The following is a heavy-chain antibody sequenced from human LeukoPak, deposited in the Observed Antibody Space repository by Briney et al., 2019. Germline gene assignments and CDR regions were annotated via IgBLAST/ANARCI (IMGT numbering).Heavy chain of an antibody. Sequence: SETLSLTCTVSGGSISSYYWSWIRQPPGKGLEWIGYIYYSGSTNYNPSLKSRVTISVDTSKNQFSLKLSSVTAADTAVYYCARHGIEGSSDYLGQGTLVTVSS. D-gene: IGHD2-15*01. J-gene: IGHJ4*02. CDR1: GGSISSYY. V-gene: IGHV4-59*08. CDR2: IYYSGST. CDR3: ARHGIEGSSDY.